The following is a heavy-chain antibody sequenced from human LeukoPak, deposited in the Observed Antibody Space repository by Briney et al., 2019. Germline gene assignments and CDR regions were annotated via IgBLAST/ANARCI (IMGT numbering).Heavy chain of an antibody. V-gene: IGHV4-34*01. CDR2: INHSGST. Sequence: SETLSLTCAVYGGSFSGYYWSWIRQPPGKGLEWIREINHSGSTNYNPSLKSRVTISVDTSKNQFSLKLSSVTAADTAVYYCALNWNYGYYYYMDVWGKGTTVTVSS. CDR3: ALNWNYGYYYYMDV. CDR1: GGSFSGYY. J-gene: IGHJ6*03. D-gene: IGHD1-7*01.